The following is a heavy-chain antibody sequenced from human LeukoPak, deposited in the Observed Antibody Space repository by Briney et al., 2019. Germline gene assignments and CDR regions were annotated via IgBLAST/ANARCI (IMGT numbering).Heavy chain of an antibody. Sequence: GGSLRLSCAASGFIVSNNYLSWVRQAPGKGLEWVSVLYADGSTYYTDPVRGRFTISRDNSKNTLYLQMNSLRADDTAVYYCARDSSSWYGSYYFNMAVWGQGTTVTVSS. CDR3: ARDSSSWYGSYYFNMAV. CDR1: GFIVSNNY. D-gene: IGHD6-13*01. J-gene: IGHJ6*03. V-gene: IGHV3-53*01. CDR2: LYADGST.